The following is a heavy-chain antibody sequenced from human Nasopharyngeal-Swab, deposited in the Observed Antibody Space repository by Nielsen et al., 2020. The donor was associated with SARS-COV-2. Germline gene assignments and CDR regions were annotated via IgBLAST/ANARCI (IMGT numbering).Heavy chain of an antibody. D-gene: IGHD5-12*01. V-gene: IGHV3-23*01. CDR1: GFTFNTYA. CDR3: AKDRDSGDDSDDYYHYYGMDV. J-gene: IGHJ6*02. CDR2: ISGSDYST. Sequence: GESLKISCAASGFTFNTYAISWVRQAPGKGLEWVSVISGSDYSTKYADSVKGRFTISRDNSKNTVNLQMNSLRAEGTAIYYCAKDRDSGDDSDDYYHYYGMDVWGQGTTVTVSS.